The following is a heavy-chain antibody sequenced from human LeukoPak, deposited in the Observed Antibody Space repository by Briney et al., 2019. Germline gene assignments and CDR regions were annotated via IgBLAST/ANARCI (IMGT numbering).Heavy chain of an antibody. CDR3: AKALGEWFGELFYDAFDI. D-gene: IGHD3-10*01. CDR1: GFTFSSYA. J-gene: IGHJ3*02. Sequence: GGSLRLSCAASGFTFSSYAMSWVRQAPGKGLEWVSAISGSGGSTYYADSVKGRFTISRDNSKNTLFLQMNSLRAEDTAVYYCAKALGEWFGELFYDAFDIWGQGTMVTVSS. CDR2: ISGSGGST. V-gene: IGHV3-23*01.